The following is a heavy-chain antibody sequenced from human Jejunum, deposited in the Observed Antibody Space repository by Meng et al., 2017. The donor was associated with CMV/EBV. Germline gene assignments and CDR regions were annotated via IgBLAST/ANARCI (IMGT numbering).Heavy chain of an antibody. CDR2: INQDGSQR. D-gene: IGHD7-27*01. V-gene: IGHV3-7*01. Sequence: GFTFNKYWMNWVRQTPGKGLEWVANINQDGSQRYYLDSVNGRFSISRDNAKNSLFLQMNGLRADDTALYYCARDPPGDGGVTSDYWGQGILVTVSS. J-gene: IGHJ4*02. CDR3: ARDPPGDGGVTSDY. CDR1: GFTFNKYW.